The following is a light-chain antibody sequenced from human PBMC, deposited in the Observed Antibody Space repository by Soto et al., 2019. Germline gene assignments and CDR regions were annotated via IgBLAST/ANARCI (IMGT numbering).Light chain of an antibody. CDR1: SSDVGGYKY. CDR3: QSYDNSLSGSDV. CDR2: DVS. Sequence: QSALTQPASVSGSPGQSITISCTGTSSDVGGYKYVSWYQQHPGKAPKVMIYDVSNRPSGVSDRFSGSKSATSASLTISGLQAEDEAEYYCQSYDNSLSGSDVFVTGTKVTVL. V-gene: IGLV2-14*03. J-gene: IGLJ1*01.